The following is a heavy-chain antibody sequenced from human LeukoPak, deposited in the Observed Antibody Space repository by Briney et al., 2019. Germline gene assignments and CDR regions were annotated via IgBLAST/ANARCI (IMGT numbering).Heavy chain of an antibody. Sequence: GGSLRLSCAASGFTFSSYAMSGVRQAPGKGLEWVSAISGSGVSTYYADSVKGRFTISRDNSQNTLYLHMSSLRAEDTAVYYCAKDTTYCGTDCYSTYFHYWGQGTLVTVSS. J-gene: IGHJ4*02. CDR3: AKDTTYCGTDCYSTYFHY. V-gene: IGHV3-23*01. CDR2: ISGSGVST. D-gene: IGHD2-21*02. CDR1: GFTFSSYA.